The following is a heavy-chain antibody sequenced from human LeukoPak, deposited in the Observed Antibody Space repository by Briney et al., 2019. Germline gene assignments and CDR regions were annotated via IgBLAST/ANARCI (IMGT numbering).Heavy chain of an antibody. J-gene: IGHJ4*02. Sequence: PSETLSLTCAVSGGSISSSNWWSWVRQPPGKGLEWIGEIYHSGSTNYNPSLKSRVTISVDKSKNQFSLKLSSVTAADTAVYYCAREAGTIYDSSGYYPFDYWGQGTLVTVSS. CDR1: GGSISSSNW. V-gene: IGHV4-4*02. D-gene: IGHD3-22*01. CDR3: AREAGTIYDSSGYYPFDY. CDR2: IYHSGST.